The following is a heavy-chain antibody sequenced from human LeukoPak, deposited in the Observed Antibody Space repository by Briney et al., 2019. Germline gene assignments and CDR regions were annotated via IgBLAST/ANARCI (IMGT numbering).Heavy chain of an antibody. CDR2: IIPILGIA. V-gene: IGHV1-69*04. CDR1: GGTFSSYA. D-gene: IGHD3-10*01. CDR3: ARDCCPHLYYYGSGSPRTRFDP. J-gene: IGHJ5*02. Sequence: SVKVSCKASGGTFSSYAISWVRQAPGQGLEWMGRIIPILGIANYAQKFQGRVTITADKSTSTAYMELSSLRSEDTAVYYCARDCCPHLYYYGSGSPRTRFDPWGQGTLVTVSS.